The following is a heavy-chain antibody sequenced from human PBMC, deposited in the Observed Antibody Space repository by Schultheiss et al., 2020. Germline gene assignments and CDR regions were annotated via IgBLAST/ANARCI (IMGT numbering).Heavy chain of an antibody. CDR2: IYTSGST. V-gene: IGHV4-39*01. Sequence: SETLSLTCTVSGGSISSSSYYWGWIRQPTGKGLEWIGRIYTSGSTYYNPSLKSRVTISVDTSKNQFSLKMISVTAADTAVFYCVRQAPYYDFWSGYHDYWGQGTLVTVSS. J-gene: IGHJ4*02. CDR1: GGSISSSSYY. CDR3: VRQAPYYDFWSGYHDY. D-gene: IGHD3-3*01.